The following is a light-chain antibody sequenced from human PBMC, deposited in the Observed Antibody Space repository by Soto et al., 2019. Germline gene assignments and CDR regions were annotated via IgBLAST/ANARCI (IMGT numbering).Light chain of an antibody. CDR2: DTS. J-gene: IGKJ4*01. Sequence: ETVLTQSPAALSLSPGERATLSCRATQSISGELDWYQQKPGQAPRLLIYDTSNRATGIPARFSGSRSGTDFALTISSLEPEDVAVYYCQQRRNWPLTFGGGTKVEIK. V-gene: IGKV3-11*01. CDR1: QSISGE. CDR3: QQRRNWPLT.